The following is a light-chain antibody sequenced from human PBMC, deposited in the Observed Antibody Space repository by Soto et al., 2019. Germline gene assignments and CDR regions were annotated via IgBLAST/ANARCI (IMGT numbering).Light chain of an antibody. CDR3: QQRSNWPPT. V-gene: IGKV3-11*01. CDR2: DAS. CDR1: QSVSSY. Sequence: EIVITQSPATLSVSPVERATLSFRASQSVSSYLAWYQQQPGQAPRLLIYDASNRATGIPARFSGSGSGTDFTLTISSLEPEDFAVYYCQQRSNWPPTFGQGTRLHIK. J-gene: IGKJ5*01.